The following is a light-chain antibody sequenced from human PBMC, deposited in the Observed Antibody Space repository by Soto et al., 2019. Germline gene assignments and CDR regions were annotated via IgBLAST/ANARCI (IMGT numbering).Light chain of an antibody. CDR1: QSISSW. CDR2: DAS. CDR3: QQYNSYSWK. V-gene: IGKV1-5*01. J-gene: IGKJ1*01. Sequence: DIQMTQSPSTLSASVGDRVTITCRASQSISSWLAWYQQKPGKAPKLLIYDASSLESGVPSRFSGSGSGTEFTLTISSLQPDDFATYYCQQYNSYSWKVGQGTKVDIK.